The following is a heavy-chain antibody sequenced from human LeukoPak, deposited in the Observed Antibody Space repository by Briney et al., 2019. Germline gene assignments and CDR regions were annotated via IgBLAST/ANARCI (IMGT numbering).Heavy chain of an antibody. Sequence: SETLSLTCAVSGGSISSGGYSWSWIRQPPGKGLEWIGYIYHSGSTCYNPSLKSRVTISVDRSKNQFSLKLSSVTAADTAVYYCARAGIAVAGTMGKAFDIWGQGTMVTVSS. CDR2: IYHSGST. V-gene: IGHV4-30-2*01. CDR3: ARAGIAVAGTMGKAFDI. D-gene: IGHD6-19*01. J-gene: IGHJ3*02. CDR1: GGSISSGGYS.